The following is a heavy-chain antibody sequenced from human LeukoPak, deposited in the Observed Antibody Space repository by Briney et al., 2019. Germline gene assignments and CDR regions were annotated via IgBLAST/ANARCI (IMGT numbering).Heavy chain of an antibody. D-gene: IGHD6-13*01. J-gene: IGHJ3*02. CDR2: IYHSGST. CDR3: AGYIAAAEDAFDI. Sequence: SETLSLTCTVSGGSISSGGYYWSWIRQPPGKGLKWIGYIYHSGSTYYNPSLKSRVTISVDRSKNQFSLKLSSVTAADTAVYYCAGYIAAAEDAFDIWGQGTMVTVSS. CDR1: GGSISSGGYY. V-gene: IGHV4-30-2*01.